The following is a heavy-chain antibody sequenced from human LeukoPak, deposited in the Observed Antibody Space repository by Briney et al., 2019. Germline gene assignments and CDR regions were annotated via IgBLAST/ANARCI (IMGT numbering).Heavy chain of an antibody. CDR2: IYYSGST. V-gene: IGHV4-39*07. D-gene: IGHD3-22*01. CDR3: ARDLYIDSSGYDAFDI. CDR1: GGSISSSRYY. Sequence: SETLSLTCTVSGGSISSSRYYWGWLRQPPGRGLEWIGSIYYSGSTYYNPSLKSRVTISVDTSKNQFSLKLSSVTAGDTAVYYCARDLYIDSSGYDAFDIWGQGTMVTVSS. J-gene: IGHJ3*02.